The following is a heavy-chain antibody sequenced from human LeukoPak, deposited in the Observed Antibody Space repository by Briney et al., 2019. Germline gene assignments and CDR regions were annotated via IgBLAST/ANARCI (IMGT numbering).Heavy chain of an antibody. CDR1: GFTFSSYE. CDR2: ISSNGRTI. J-gene: IGHJ6*04. Sequence: LPGGSLRLSCAASGFTFSSYEMNWVRQAPGKGLEWVLYISSNGRTIYYAASGKGTFTSSRDNTKNSLYLQMNGLRAKDTAVYYCAELSITMIGGVWGKGTTVTISS. CDR3: AELSITMIGGV. V-gene: IGHV3-48*03. D-gene: IGHD3-10*02.